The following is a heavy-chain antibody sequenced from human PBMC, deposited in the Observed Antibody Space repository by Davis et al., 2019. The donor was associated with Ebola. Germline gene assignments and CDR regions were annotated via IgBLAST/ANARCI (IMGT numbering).Heavy chain of an antibody. CDR3: ARDQSAITIFGGGMDV. J-gene: IGHJ6*02. V-gene: IGHV1-69*13. Sequence: AASVKVSCKASGGTFSSYAISWVRQAPGQGLEWMGGIIPIFGTANYAQKFQGRVTITADDSTSTAYMELSSLRSEDTAVYYCARDQSAITIFGGGMDVWGQGTTVTVSS. CDR1: GGTFSSYA. D-gene: IGHD3-3*01. CDR2: IIPIFGTA.